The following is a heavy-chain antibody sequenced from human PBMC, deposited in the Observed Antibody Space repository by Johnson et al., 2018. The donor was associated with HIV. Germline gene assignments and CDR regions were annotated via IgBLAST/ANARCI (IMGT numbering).Heavy chain of an antibody. CDR2: IRYDGSNK. Sequence: QMQLVESGGGVVQPVGSLRLSCAASGFTFSSYGMHWVRQAPGKGLEWVAFIRYDGSNKYYADSVKGRFTISRDNSKNTLFLQMNSLRAEDTAVYYCARMTTTVSHHDAFDIWGQGTMVTVAS. D-gene: IGHD4-17*01. CDR1: GFTFSSYG. J-gene: IGHJ3*02. CDR3: ARMTTTVSHHDAFDI. V-gene: IGHV3-30*02.